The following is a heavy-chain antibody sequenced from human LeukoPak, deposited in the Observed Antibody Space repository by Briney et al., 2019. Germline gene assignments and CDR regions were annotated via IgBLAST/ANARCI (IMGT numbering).Heavy chain of an antibody. CDR1: GYTFTGYY. D-gene: IGHD3-10*01. Sequence: ASVKVSCKASGYTFTGYYMHWVGQAPGQGLEWMGWINPNSGGTNYAQKFQSRVTMTRDTSISTAYMELSRLRSDDTAVYYCARGYYGSGSYFDYWGQGTLVTVSS. CDR2: INPNSGGT. V-gene: IGHV1-2*02. CDR3: ARGYYGSGSYFDY. J-gene: IGHJ4*02.